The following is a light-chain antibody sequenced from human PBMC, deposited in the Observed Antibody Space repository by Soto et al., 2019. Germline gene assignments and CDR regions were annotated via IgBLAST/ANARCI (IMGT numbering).Light chain of an antibody. J-gene: IGKJ4*01. V-gene: IGKV3-15*01. CDR1: QSVSSN. CDR3: QQYNNWPPLT. Sequence: EIVMTQSPATLSVSPGERATLSCRASQSVSSNLAWYQQKPGQAPRLLIYGASTRATGIPARFSGSGSGTECTLTISSLQSEDFAVYYCQQYNNWPPLTFGGGTTVEIK. CDR2: GAS.